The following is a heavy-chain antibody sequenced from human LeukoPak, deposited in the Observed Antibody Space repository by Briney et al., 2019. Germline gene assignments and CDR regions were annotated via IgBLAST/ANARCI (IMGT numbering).Heavy chain of an antibody. CDR1: GFTFSSYA. D-gene: IGHD5-18*01. CDR2: ISGSGGST. J-gene: IGHJ4*02. V-gene: IGHV3-23*01. CDR3: AKDEGYSYGYDKYY. Sequence: GGSLRLSCAASGFTFSSYAMSWVRQAPGKGLEWVSAISGSGGSTYYADSVKGRFTISRDNSKNTLYLQMNSLRAEDTAVYHCAKDEGYSYGYDKYYWGQGTLVTVSS.